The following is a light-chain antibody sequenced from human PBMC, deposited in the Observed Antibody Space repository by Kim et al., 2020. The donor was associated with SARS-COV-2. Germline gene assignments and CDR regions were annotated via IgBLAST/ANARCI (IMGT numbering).Light chain of an antibody. V-gene: IGKV1-39*01. CDR3: QQTSSPPHT. CDR2: ATS. Sequence: SASVGDSITITCRSSQTISNYLSWYQQRPGKAPKLLIFATSTLETGVPPRFSGGGSGTHFTLTITSLLPEDSAAYFCQQTSSPPHTFGQGTKLEI. CDR1: QTISNY. J-gene: IGKJ2*01.